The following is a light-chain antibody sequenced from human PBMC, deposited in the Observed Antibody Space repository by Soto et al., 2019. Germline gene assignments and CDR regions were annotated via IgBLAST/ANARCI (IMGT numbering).Light chain of an antibody. CDR2: RNN. J-gene: IGLJ2*01. CDR3: AAWDDGLSGRVV. CDR1: SSNIGGNT. V-gene: IGLV1-44*01. Sequence: QSVLTQPPSASGTPGQRVTISCSGSSSNIGGNTVNWYQQFPGTAPKLLIYRNNERPSGVPDRFSGSKSGTSASLAISGLHSADEADYFCAAWDDGLSGRVVFGGGTKLTVL.